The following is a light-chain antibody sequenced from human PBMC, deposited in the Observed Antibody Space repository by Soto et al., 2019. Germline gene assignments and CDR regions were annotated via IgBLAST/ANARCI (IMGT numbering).Light chain of an antibody. J-gene: IGLJ2*01. Sequence: QSVLTQTPSVSGSPGQKITISCTGSSSNIGAGYDVSWYQQIPGAAPRLLIYADNNRPSGVADRFSASKSGTSASLAITGLQGADEAAYYCQSYDTSLSGVIFGAGTKLTVL. CDR2: ADN. CDR3: QSYDTSLSGVI. CDR1: SSNIGAGYD. V-gene: IGLV1-40*01.